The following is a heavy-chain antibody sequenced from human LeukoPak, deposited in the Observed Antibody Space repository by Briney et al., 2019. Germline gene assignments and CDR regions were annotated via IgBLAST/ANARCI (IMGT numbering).Heavy chain of an antibody. CDR1: GGSISSSNW. J-gene: IGHJ4*02. Sequence: SGTLSLTCAVSGGSISSSNWWSWVRQPPEKGLEWIGEIYHSGSTNYNPSLKSRVTISVDKSKNQFSLKLSSVTAADTAVYYCASYDSSGYTPFDYWGQGTLVTVSS. D-gene: IGHD3-22*01. CDR2: IYHSGST. V-gene: IGHV4-4*02. CDR3: ASYDSSGYTPFDY.